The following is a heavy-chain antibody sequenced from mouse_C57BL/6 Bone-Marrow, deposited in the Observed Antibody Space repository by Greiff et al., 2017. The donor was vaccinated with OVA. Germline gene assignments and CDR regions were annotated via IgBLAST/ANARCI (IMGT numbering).Heavy chain of an antibody. Sequence: EVHLVESGGGLVQPGGSLKLSCAASGFTFSDYYMYWVRQTPEKRLEWVAYISNGGGSTYYPDTVKGRFTISRDNAKNTLYLQMSRLKSEDTAMYYCARSYYSKRYFDVWGTGTTVTVSS. J-gene: IGHJ1*03. D-gene: IGHD2-5*01. CDR2: ISNGGGST. CDR1: GFTFSDYY. V-gene: IGHV5-12*01. CDR3: ARSYYSKRYFDV.